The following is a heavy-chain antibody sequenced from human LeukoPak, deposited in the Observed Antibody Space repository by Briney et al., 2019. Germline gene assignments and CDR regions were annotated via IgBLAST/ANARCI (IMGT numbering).Heavy chain of an antibody. Sequence: SETLSLTCTVSGGSVSAYYWNWIRQPPGKGLEWIGFIYRSGITSYNPSLKSRVTISIDTSKNDFPLNLTSVTAADTAVYYCARAPSDWGATNWFDPWGHGTLVTVSS. CDR1: GGSVSAYY. J-gene: IGHJ5*02. CDR2: IYRSGIT. D-gene: IGHD7-27*01. CDR3: ARAPSDWGATNWFDP. V-gene: IGHV4-59*02.